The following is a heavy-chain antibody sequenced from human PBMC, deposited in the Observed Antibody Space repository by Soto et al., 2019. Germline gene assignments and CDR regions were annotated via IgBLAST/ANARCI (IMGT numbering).Heavy chain of an antibody. V-gene: IGHV4-39*01. D-gene: IGHD1-26*01. J-gene: IGHJ6*02. Sequence: SETLSLTCTVSGGSVSSGSYYWDWIRQPPGKGLEWIGHIYYNGRTYYNPSLKSRVTISVDTSKNQFSLNLNSVTAADTAVYYCARRPKSGSFHYYGVDVWGRGTTVTVSS. CDR1: GGSVSSGSYY. CDR2: IYYNGRT. CDR3: ARRPKSGSFHYYGVDV.